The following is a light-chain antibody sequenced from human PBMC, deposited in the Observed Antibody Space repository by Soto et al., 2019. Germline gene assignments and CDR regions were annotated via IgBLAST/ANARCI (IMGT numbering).Light chain of an antibody. V-gene: IGKV1-5*03. CDR2: KAS. Sequence: DIQMTRSPSTLSGSVGDRVTITCRASQTISSWLAWYQQKPGKAPKLLIYKASTLKSGVPSRFSGSGSGTEFTLTISSLQPDDFATYYCQQYNSYSEAFGQGTKGELK. CDR1: QTISSW. CDR3: QQYNSYSEA. J-gene: IGKJ1*01.